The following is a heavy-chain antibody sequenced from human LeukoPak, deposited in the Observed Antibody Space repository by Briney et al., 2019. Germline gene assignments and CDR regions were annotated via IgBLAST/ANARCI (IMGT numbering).Heavy chain of an antibody. CDR2: ISGGGVTT. V-gene: IGHV3-23*01. Sequence: GGSLRLSCVGSGFTSIAYALTWARQAPGKGLEWVSGISGGGVTTYYADSVKGRFTISRDNSKNTLYLQMNSLRAEDTAVYYCAKDLEESGWSGLNFDYWGQGTLVTVSS. CDR3: AKDLEESGWSGLNFDY. D-gene: IGHD6-19*01. CDR1: GFTSIAYA. J-gene: IGHJ4*02.